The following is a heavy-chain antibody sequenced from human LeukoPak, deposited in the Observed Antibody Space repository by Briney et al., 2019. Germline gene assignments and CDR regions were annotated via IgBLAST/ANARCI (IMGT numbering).Heavy chain of an antibody. Sequence: GGSLRLSCAAPGFTFSSYAMHWVRQAPGKGLEWVAVISYDGSNKYYADSVKGRFTISRDNSKNTLYLQMNSVRAEDTAVYYCARDQTTVTTMGYMDVWGKGTTVTVSS. CDR3: ARDQTTVTTMGYMDV. CDR1: GFTFSSYA. J-gene: IGHJ6*03. CDR2: ISYDGSNK. D-gene: IGHD4-11*01. V-gene: IGHV3-30*01.